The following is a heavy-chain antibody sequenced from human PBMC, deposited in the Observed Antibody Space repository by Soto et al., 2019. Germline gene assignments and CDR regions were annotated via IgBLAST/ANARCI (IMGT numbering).Heavy chain of an antibody. V-gene: IGHV1-69*12. D-gene: IGHD1-7*01. Sequence: QVQLVQSGAEVKKPGSSVKVSCKASGGTFSSYAISWVRQAPGQGLEWMGGIIPIFDTADYAQKFQGRVTITADESTSTAYMELSSLRSEDTAVYYCASHGITGTWVYYYGMDVWGQGTMVTVSS. CDR3: ASHGITGTWVYYYGMDV. J-gene: IGHJ6*02. CDR2: IIPIFDTA. CDR1: GGTFSSYA.